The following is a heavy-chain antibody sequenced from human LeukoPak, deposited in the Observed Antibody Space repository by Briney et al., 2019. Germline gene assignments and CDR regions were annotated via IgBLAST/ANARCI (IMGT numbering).Heavy chain of an antibody. V-gene: IGHV3-7*03. CDR2: IEQGGSEK. CDR3: VGGRGWLPDY. Sequence: GGSLRLSCAPSGLTFSVYWMNCVRQAPGEGVEWVANIEQGGSEKNYVHSVKGRFTISRDNTNNALHLQMNGLRAEDTAVYFCVGGRGWLPDYWGQGTLVTVSS. CDR1: GLTFSVYW. J-gene: IGHJ4*02. D-gene: IGHD6-19*01.